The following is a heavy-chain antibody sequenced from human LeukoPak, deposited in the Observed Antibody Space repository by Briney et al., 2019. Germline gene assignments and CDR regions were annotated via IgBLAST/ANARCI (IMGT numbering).Heavy chain of an antibody. Sequence: SETLSLTCTVSGGSISSFYWSWIRQPPGKGLEWIGYIYYSGSTNYNPSLKSRVTISVDTSKNQFSLKLSSVTAADTAVYYCVRVNHGLYDSSGYYWFDYWGQGTLVTVSS. CDR3: VRVNHGLYDSSGYYWFDY. D-gene: IGHD3-22*01. J-gene: IGHJ4*02. V-gene: IGHV4-59*01. CDR1: GGSISSFY. CDR2: IYYSGST.